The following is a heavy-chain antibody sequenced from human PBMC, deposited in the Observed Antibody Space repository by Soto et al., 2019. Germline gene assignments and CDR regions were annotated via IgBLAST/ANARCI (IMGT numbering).Heavy chain of an antibody. V-gene: IGHV3-33*01. CDR3: ARDDTFYNENGFDM. CDR1: GFPFSFYG. D-gene: IGHD1-1*01. J-gene: IGHJ3*02. Sequence: PGGSLRLSCAVSGFPFSFYGFHWVRQSPGKGLEWLGVIVSDGSAIYHADSLEGRFFISRDNSKDILYLQMNSLRVEDTAVYYCARDDTFYNENGFDMWGQGTMVPVSS. CDR2: IVSDGSAI.